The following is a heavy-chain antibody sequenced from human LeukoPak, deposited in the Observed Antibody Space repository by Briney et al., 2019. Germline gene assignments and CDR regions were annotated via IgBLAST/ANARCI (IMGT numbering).Heavy chain of an antibody. D-gene: IGHD3-22*01. CDR3: AKDIFYDSKARGFDY. CDR1: GFTFDDYG. Sequence: GGSLRLSCAASGFTFDDYGMHWVRQAPGKGLEWVSGISWNSGSIGYADSVKGRFTISRDNANNSLYLQMNSLRAEDTALYYCAKDIFYDSKARGFDYWGQGTLVTVSS. V-gene: IGHV3-9*01. J-gene: IGHJ4*02. CDR2: ISWNSGSI.